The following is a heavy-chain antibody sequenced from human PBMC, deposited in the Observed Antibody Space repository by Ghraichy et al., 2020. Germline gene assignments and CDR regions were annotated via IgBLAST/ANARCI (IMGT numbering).Heavy chain of an antibody. J-gene: IGHJ4*02. CDR2: IYYSGST. D-gene: IGHD3-10*01. V-gene: IGHV4-39*01. CDR1: GGSISSSSYY. CDR3: ARTPGPYYYGSGSSFPFDY. Sequence: ESLNISCTVSGGSISSSSYYWGWIRQPPGKGLEWIGSIYYSGSTYYNPSLKSRVIISVDTSKNQFSLKLSSVTAADTAVYYCARTPGPYYYGSGSSFPFDYWGQGTLVTVSS.